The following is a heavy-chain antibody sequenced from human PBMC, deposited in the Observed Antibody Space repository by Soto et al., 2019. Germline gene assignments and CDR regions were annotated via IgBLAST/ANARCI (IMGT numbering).Heavy chain of an antibody. D-gene: IGHD3-22*01. CDR1: GFTFGDYA. CDR3: TIDVDDSSGYYGSYYYGMDV. CDR2: IRSKAYGGTT. J-gene: IGHJ6*02. V-gene: IGHV3-49*01. Sequence: GGSLRLSCTASGFTFGDYAMSWFRQAPGKGLEWVGFIRSKAYGGTTEYAASVKGRFTISRDGSKSIAYLQMNSLKTEDTAVYYFTIDVDDSSGYYGSYYYGMDVWGQGTTVTVSS.